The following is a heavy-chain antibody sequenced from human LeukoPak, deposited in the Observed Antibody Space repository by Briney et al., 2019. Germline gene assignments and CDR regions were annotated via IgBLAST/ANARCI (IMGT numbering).Heavy chain of an antibody. Sequence: PSETLSLTCSVSGASITSADYYWGWIRQPPGKGLEWIGSIYYSGSTYYNPSLKSRFTISVDTSKNQFSLKLSSLTAADTATYYCAREETARTNAYDIWGQGTLVTVSS. V-gene: IGHV4-39*07. CDR1: GASITSADYY. CDR3: AREETARTNAYDI. CDR2: IYYSGST. J-gene: IGHJ3*02. D-gene: IGHD5-24*01.